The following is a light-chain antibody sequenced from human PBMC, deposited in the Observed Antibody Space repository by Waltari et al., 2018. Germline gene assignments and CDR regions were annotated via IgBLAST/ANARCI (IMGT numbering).Light chain of an antibody. CDR3: QHHFRLPAT. CDR2: GAS. V-gene: IGKV3-20*01. Sequence: IMLTQSPGTLSLSPGERATLSCRASQSISRYLAWYQQKPGQAPGLLIYGASTRATGIPDRFSGSGSGRDFSLTISGLEPEDSAVYYCQHHFRLPATFGQGSKVEIK. CDR1: QSISRY. J-gene: IGKJ1*01.